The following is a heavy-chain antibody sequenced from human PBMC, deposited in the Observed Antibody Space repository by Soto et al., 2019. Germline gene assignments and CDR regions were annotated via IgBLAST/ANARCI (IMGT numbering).Heavy chain of an antibody. D-gene: IGHD1-7*01. CDR2: IIPIYGTS. CDR3: ATGTRDGYNYGYFDL. CDR1: GGTFGNFA. J-gene: IGHJ2*01. V-gene: IGHV1-69*01. Sequence: QVQLVQSGAELKKPGSSVKVSCKASGGTFGNFAISWVRQAPGQGPEWVAGIIPIYGTSNYADDFRGRITLTADESTATAYLELSSLRSEDTAIYYCATGTRDGYNYGYFDLWGSGTQVTVYS.